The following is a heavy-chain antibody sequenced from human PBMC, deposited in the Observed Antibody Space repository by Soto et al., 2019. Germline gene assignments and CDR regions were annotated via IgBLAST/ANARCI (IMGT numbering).Heavy chain of an antibody. CDR3: ERVLTKSYYYYYYGMEV. D-gene: IGHD4-4*01. J-gene: IGHJ6*02. CDR2: IYYSGST. CDR1: GGSISSYY. V-gene: IGHV4-59*01. Sequence: SETLSLTCTVSGGSISSYYWSWIRQPPGKGLEWIGYIYYSGSTNYNPSLKSRVTISVDTSKNQFSLKLSSVTAADTAVYYCERVLTKSYYYYYYGMEVWGQGTTVT.